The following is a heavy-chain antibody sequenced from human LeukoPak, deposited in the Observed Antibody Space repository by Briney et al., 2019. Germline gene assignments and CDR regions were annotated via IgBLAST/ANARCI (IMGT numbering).Heavy chain of an antibody. CDR3: ARDGVEMATIPPFDY. Sequence: SVKVSCKASGGTFSSYAISWVRQAPGQGLEWMGRIIPILGIANYAQKFQGRVTITADKSTSTAYMELSSLRSEDTAVYYCARDGVEMATIPPFDYWGQGTLVTVSS. CDR1: GGTFSSYA. V-gene: IGHV1-69*04. J-gene: IGHJ4*02. D-gene: IGHD5-24*01. CDR2: IIPILGIA.